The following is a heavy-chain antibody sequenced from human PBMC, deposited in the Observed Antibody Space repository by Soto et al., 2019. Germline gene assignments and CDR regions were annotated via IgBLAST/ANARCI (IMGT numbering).Heavy chain of an antibody. J-gene: IGHJ6*02. D-gene: IGHD2-15*01. V-gene: IGHV3-9*01. CDR3: AKGVATSYYYGMDV. Sequence: DVQLVESGGGLVQPGRSLRLSCAASGFTFDDYAMHWVRQAPGKGLEWVSGISWNSGSIGYADSVKGRFTISRDNAKNSLYLQMNSLRAEDTALYYCAKGVATSYYYGMDVWGQGTTVTVSS. CDR2: ISWNSGSI. CDR1: GFTFDDYA.